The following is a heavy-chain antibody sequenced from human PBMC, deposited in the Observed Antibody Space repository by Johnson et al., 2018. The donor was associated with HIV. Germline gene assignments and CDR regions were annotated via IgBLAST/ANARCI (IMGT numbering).Heavy chain of an antibody. CDR2: ISYDGSNK. D-gene: IGHD7-27*01. J-gene: IGHJ3*02. V-gene: IGHV3-30*04. Sequence: QVQLVESGGGVVQPGRSLRLSCAASGFTFSSYAMHWVRQAPGKGLEWVAVISYDGSNKYYADSVQGRFTISRDNSKNTLYRQMNSLRAEDTAVYYCARDGAGTGEGLDAFDIWGQGTMVTVSS. CDR3: ARDGAGTGEGLDAFDI. CDR1: GFTFSSYA.